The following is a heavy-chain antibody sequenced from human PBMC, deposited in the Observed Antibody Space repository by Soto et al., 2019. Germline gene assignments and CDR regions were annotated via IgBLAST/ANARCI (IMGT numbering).Heavy chain of an antibody. J-gene: IGHJ1*01. Sequence: EVQLLESGGGLVQPGGSLRLSCAASGFTFSSYAMSWVRQAPGKGLEWVSAISGSGGSTYYADSVKGRFTISRDNSKNTLDLQMNSLRAEDTAVYYCAKRHWASGYFQHWGQGTLVTVSS. CDR3: AKRHWASGYFQH. V-gene: IGHV3-23*01. D-gene: IGHD7-27*01. CDR2: ISGSGGST. CDR1: GFTFSSYA.